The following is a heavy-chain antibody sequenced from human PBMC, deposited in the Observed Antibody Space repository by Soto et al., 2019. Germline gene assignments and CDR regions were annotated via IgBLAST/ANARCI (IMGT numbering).Heavy chain of an antibody. CDR1: GFIFSGHY. V-gene: IGHV3-11*01. CDR3: LRRSSFYYFAAFDV. J-gene: IGHJ3*01. CDR2: ISLTGSVI. Sequence: PGGSLRLSCAASGFIFSGHYMTWIRQAPGKGLEWIAYISLTGSVIHYADSVKGRFTISRDNGKNTLYLQMDSLRAEDSAVYYCLRRSSFYYFAAFDVSGPGTEVTLSS. D-gene: IGHD2-15*01.